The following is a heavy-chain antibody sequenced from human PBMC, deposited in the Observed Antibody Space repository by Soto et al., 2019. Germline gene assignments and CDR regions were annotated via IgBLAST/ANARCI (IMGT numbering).Heavy chain of an antibody. J-gene: IGHJ6*01. CDR2: IKRKIDGETT. Sequence: EVQLVESGGGMVMPGGSLRLSCAASGFTFSDVWMTWIRQAPGKGLQCVGRIKRKIDGETTDYAAPVKGRFTISRDDSKNTLYLQMNSLKVEDTAMYYCVTDRGGGMDVWGQGTTVTVSS. CDR1: GFTFSDVW. CDR3: VTDRGGGMDV. V-gene: IGHV3-15*01. D-gene: IGHD3-10*01.